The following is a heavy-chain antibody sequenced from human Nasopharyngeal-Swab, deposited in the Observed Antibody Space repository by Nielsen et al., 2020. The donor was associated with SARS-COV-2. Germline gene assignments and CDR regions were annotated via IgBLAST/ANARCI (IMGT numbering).Heavy chain of an antibody. J-gene: IGHJ4*02. Sequence: SETLSLTCTVSGGSISSSSYYWGWIRQPPGKGLEWIGYIYYSGSTNYNPSLKSRVTISVDTSKNQFSLKLSAVTAADTAVYYCARVGGYSYGYGTDYWGQGTLVTVSS. V-gene: IGHV4-61*05. D-gene: IGHD5-18*01. CDR1: GGSISSSSYY. CDR2: IYYSGST. CDR3: ARVGGYSYGYGTDY.